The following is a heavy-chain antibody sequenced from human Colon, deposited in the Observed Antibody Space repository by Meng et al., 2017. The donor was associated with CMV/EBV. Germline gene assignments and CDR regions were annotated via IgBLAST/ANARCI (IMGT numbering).Heavy chain of an antibody. V-gene: IGHV2-5*01. CDR1: GFFLHTSTVA. D-gene: IGHD3-3*01. CDR3: AHRRTIFGGFDP. CDR2: FFWNDDQ. J-gene: IGHJ5*02. Sequence: SGPTLVKPTQTLTLTCTFSGFFLHTSTVAVGWFRQPPGKALEWLALFFWNDDQRYSPSLRNRLTLTRDTSKNQLVRTMTDMDPVDTATYFCAHRRTIFGGFDPWGQGSLVTVSS.